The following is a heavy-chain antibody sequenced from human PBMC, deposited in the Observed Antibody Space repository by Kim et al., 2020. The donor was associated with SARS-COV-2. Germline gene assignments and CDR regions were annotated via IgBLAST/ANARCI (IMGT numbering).Heavy chain of an antibody. CDR3: ARDLLGSYAFDI. V-gene: IGHV4-39*07. D-gene: IGHD3-10*01. Sequence: YYNPSLKSRVTISVDTSKNQFSLKLSSVTAADTAVYYCARDLLGSYAFDIWGQGTMVTVSS. J-gene: IGHJ3*02.